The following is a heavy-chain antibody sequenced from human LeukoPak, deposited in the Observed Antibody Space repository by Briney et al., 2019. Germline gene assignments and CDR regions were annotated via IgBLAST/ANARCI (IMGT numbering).Heavy chain of an antibody. CDR1: GFTFSSYW. J-gene: IGHJ3*02. D-gene: IGHD1-1*01. V-gene: IGHV3-7*01. Sequence: PGGSLRLSCAVSGFTFSSYWMSWVRQAPGKGLEWVANIKQDGSEKYYVDSVKGRFTISRDNAKNSLYLQMNSLRAEDTAVYYCAREGGRGGWKIDAFDIWGQGTMVTVSS. CDR3: AREGGRGGWKIDAFDI. CDR2: IKQDGSEK.